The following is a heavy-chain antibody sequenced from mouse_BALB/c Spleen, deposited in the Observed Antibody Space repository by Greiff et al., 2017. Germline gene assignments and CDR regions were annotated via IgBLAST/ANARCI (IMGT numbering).Heavy chain of an antibody. J-gene: IGHJ3*01. CDR2: ISSGGST. CDR3: ARHDGATVVASAWFAY. Sequence: EVKVEESGGGLVKPGGSLKLSCAASGFTFSSYAMSWVRQTPEKRLEWVASISSGGSTYYPDSVKGRFTISRDNARNILYLQMSSLKSEDTAMYYCARHDGATVVASAWFAYWGQGTLVTVSA. D-gene: IGHD1-1*01. V-gene: IGHV5-6-5*01. CDR1: GFTFSSYA.